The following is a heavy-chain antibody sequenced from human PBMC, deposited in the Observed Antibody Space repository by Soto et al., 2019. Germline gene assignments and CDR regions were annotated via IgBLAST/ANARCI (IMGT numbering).Heavy chain of an antibody. CDR2: IYWDDDK. CDR3: AVSRGYYDTYYNWFDP. J-gene: IGHJ5*02. V-gene: IGHV2-5*02. CDR1: GFSLSTSGVG. D-gene: IGHD3-22*01. Sequence: QITLKESGRTLVKPSQTLTLTCTFSGFSLSTSGVGVGWIRQPPGKALEWLALIYWDDDKRYSPSLKSRLTITKDTSTNQVVLTMTNMYPVDTATYYCAVSRGYYDTYYNWFDPWGQGTLVTVSS.